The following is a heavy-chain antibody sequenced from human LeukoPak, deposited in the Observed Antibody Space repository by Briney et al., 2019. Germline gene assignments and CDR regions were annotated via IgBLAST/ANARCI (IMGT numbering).Heavy chain of an antibody. Sequence: PETLSLTCAVSGGSPCSYSWSWVWPPAQGRLGWGWRIFIGGGTHYNPSPKSGVTISVDTSKNQFSLKLSSVTAADTAVYYCARDCSGGSCYSGAFDIWGQGTMVTVSS. J-gene: IGHJ3*02. D-gene: IGHD2-15*01. CDR2: IFIGGGT. CDR3: ARDCSGGSCYSGAFDI. V-gene: IGHV4-4*07. CDR1: GGSPCSYS.